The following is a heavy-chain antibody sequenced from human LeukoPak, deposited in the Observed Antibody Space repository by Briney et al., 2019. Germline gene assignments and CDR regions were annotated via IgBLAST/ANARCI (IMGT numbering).Heavy chain of an antibody. CDR2: IYTSGST. J-gene: IGHJ4*02. Sequence: SETLSLTCTVSNASITNYYWSWIRQPAGKGLEWIGRIYTSGSTNYNPSLKSRVTISVDTSKNQFSLKLSSVTAADTAVYYCARDGISPIWGQGTLVTVSS. CDR1: NASITNYY. CDR3: ARDGISPI. D-gene: IGHD2-15*01. V-gene: IGHV4-4*07.